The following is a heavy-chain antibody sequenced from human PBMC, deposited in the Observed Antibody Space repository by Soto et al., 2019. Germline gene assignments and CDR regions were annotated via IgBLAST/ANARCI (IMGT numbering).Heavy chain of an antibody. J-gene: IGHJ5*02. CDR2: IDSAGDA. D-gene: IGHD3-10*01. Sequence: EVQLVESGGGLVQPGGSLRLSCAASGFTFSSHDMHWVRQVTGKGLEWVSGIDSAGDAKYPASVKGRFTISRENAKNSLHLQMNSLRAGDTAVYYCARGGIRGVRWSWFDTWGQGTLVTVSS. CDR1: GFTFSSHD. V-gene: IGHV3-13*01. CDR3: ARGGIRGVRWSWFDT.